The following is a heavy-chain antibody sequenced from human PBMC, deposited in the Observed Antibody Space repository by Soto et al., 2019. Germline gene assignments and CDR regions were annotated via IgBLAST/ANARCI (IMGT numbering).Heavy chain of an antibody. V-gene: IGHV3-30-3*01. D-gene: IGHD3-16*01. CDR3: ARWGPIYGMDV. Sequence: TGGSLRLSCAASGITFKNYALHWVRQAPGKGLEGVAIISYDGANEYYIASVKGRFTISRDNSKNTVYLQMNSLTTEDTALYYCARWGPIYGMDVWGQGATVTVSS. CDR2: ISYDGANE. CDR1: GITFKNYA. J-gene: IGHJ6*02.